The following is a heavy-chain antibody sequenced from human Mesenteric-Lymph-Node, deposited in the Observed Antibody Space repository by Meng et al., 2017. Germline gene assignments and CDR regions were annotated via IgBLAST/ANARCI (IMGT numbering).Heavy chain of an antibody. CDR3: AKDSLLRWTRGGWFDP. Sequence: SLKISCAASGFTFDDYAMHWVRQAPGKGLEWVSGISWNSGSIGYADSVKGRFTISRDNAKNSLYLQMNSLRAEDTALYYCAKDSLLRWTRGGWFDPWGQGTLVTVSS. V-gene: IGHV3-9*01. CDR2: ISWNSGSI. J-gene: IGHJ5*02. D-gene: IGHD4-23*01. CDR1: GFTFDDYA.